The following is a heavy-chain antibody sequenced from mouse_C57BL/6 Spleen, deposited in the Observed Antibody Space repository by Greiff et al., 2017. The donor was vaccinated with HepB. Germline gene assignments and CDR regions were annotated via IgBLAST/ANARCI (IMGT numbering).Heavy chain of an antibody. CDR1: GYSFTGYY. V-gene: IGHV1-42*01. D-gene: IGHD2-4*01. Sequence: EVQLVESGPELVKPGASVKISCKASGYSFTGYYMNWVKQSPEKSLEWIGEINPSTGGTTYNQKFKAKATLTVDKSSSTAYMQLKSLTSEDSSVYYCARYDYGSMDYWGQGTSVTVSS. CDR2: INPSTGGT. CDR3: ARYDYGSMDY. J-gene: IGHJ4*01.